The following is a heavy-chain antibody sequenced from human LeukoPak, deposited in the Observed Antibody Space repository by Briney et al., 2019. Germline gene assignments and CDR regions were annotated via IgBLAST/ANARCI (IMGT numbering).Heavy chain of an antibody. D-gene: IGHD3-10*01. CDR2: ISGSSSAI. CDR1: VFTFGSYS. V-gene: IGHV3-48*02. Sequence: GGSLRLSCAASVFTFGSYSMSWVRQAPGKGLEWISSISGSSSAIYYADSVKSRFTISRDNAKNSLYLQMNSLRDEDTAVYYCAEVRSSASDIWGQGTMVTVSS. CDR3: AEVRSSASDI. J-gene: IGHJ3*02.